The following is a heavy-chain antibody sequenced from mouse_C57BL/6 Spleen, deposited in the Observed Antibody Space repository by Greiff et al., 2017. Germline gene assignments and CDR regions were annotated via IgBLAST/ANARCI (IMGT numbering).Heavy chain of an antibody. Sequence: VQLQQSGPGLVAPSQSLSITCTFSGFSLTSYGVSWVRQPPDKGLEWMGVIWGDGSTNYHSALIARMSISKDNSKLQVFVKLNSLLTDDTSTYYCAKPYDYYLWFAYWGQGTLVTVSA. V-gene: IGHV2-3*01. CDR3: AKPYDYYLWFAY. D-gene: IGHD2-4*01. CDR1: GFSLTSYG. J-gene: IGHJ3*01. CDR2: IWGDGST.